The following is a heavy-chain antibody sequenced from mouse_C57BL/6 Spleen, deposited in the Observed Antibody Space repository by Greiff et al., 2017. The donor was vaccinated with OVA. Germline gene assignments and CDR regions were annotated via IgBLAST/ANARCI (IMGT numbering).Heavy chain of an antibody. CDR3: AREETGYGSSYWYFDV. V-gene: IGHV1-82*01. CDR1: GYAFSSSW. J-gene: IGHJ1*03. D-gene: IGHD1-1*01. Sequence: VQLQQSGPELVKPGASVKISCKASGYAFSSSWMNWVKQRPGKGLEWIGRIYPGDGVTNYNGKFKGKATLTADKSSSTAYMQLSSLTSEDSAVYFCAREETGYGSSYWYFDVWGTGTTVTVSS. CDR2: IYPGDGVT.